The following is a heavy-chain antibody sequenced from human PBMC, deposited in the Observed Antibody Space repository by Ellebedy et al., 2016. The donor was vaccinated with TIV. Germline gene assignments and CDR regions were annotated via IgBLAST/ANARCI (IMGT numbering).Heavy chain of an antibody. CDR1: GFTFSSYS. V-gene: IGHV3-21*01. CDR3: ARDEETAMVSGYYYGMDV. CDR2: ISSSSSYI. J-gene: IGHJ6*02. Sequence: GGSLRLXCAASGFTFSSYSMNWVRQAPGKGLEWVSSISSSSSYIYYADSVKGRFTISRDNAKNSLYLQMNSLRAEDTAVYYCARDEETAMVSGYYYGMDVWGQGTTVTVSS. D-gene: IGHD5-18*01.